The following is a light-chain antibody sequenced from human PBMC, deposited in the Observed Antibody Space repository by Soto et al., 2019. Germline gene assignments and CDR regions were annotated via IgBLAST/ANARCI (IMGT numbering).Light chain of an antibody. CDR2: TAS. CDR1: QSISGS. J-gene: IGKJ5*01. Sequence: IQRSLSPSSLSAYVRDRVTITCRASQSISGSLNWFQQKPGKAPKVLIYTASSLQSGVPSRFSGSGSGTDFTLTISSLQPEDFAPYYCQQTYSTPITFAQGTRLEIK. V-gene: IGKV1-39*01. CDR3: QQTYSTPIT.